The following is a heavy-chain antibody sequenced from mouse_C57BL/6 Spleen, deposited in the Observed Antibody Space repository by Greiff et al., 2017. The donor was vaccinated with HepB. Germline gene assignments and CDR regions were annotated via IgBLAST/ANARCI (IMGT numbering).Heavy chain of an antibody. V-gene: IGHV1-52*01. Sequence: QVQLQQPGAELVRPGSSVKLSCKASGYTFTSYWMHWVKQRPIQGLEWIGNIDPSDSETHYNQKFKDKATLIVDKSSSTAYMQLSSLTSEDSAVYYCARETAQATGAMDYWGQGTSVTVSS. CDR2: IDPSDSET. D-gene: IGHD3-2*02. CDR3: ARETAQATGAMDY. CDR1: GYTFTSYW. J-gene: IGHJ4*01.